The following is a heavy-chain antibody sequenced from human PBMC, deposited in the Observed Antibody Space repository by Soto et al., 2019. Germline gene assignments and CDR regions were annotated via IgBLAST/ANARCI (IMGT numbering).Heavy chain of an antibody. CDR1: GFAFSSCA. V-gene: IGHV3-23*01. CDR3: AKGSAVARPYYFDY. CDR2: ISGYGGST. D-gene: IGHD6-13*01. J-gene: IGHJ4*02. Sequence: EVQLLESGGGLVQPGGSLRLSCAASGFAFSSCAMSWVRQAPGKGLEWVSAISGYGGSTYYADSVKGRFTISRDNSKNPLSLQMNGLRDDDTAIYYCAKGSAVARPYYFDYWGQGALVTVSS.